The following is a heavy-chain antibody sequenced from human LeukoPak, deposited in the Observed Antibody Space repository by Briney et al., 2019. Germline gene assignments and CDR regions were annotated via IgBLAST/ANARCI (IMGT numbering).Heavy chain of an antibody. D-gene: IGHD1-26*01. CDR1: GGSISSYY. V-gene: IGHV4-59*01. Sequence: SETLSLTCTVSGGSISSYYWSWIRQPPGKGLEWIGYIYYSGSTNYNPSLKSRVTISVDTSKNQFSLKLSSVTAADTAVYYCARGYGIGAFDIWGQGTMVTVSS. J-gene: IGHJ3*02. CDR3: ARGYGIGAFDI. CDR2: IYYSGST.